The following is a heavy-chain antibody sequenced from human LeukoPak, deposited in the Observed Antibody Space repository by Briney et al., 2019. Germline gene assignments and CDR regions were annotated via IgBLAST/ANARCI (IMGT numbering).Heavy chain of an antibody. CDR3: VVDFDY. Sequence: GGSLRLSCAASGFTVSSNYMSWVRQAPGKGLEWVSVICSGGSTYYADSVKGRFTVSRDNSKNTLYLQMNSLRAEDTAVYYCVVDFDYWGQGTLVTVSS. J-gene: IGHJ4*02. CDR1: GFTVSSNY. V-gene: IGHV3-53*01. CDR2: ICSGGST. D-gene: IGHD2-15*01.